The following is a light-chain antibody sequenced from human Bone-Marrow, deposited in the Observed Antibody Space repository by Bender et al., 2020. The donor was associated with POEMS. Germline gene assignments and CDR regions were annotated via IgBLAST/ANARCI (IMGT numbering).Light chain of an antibody. CDR3: SAYAGSDNFVV. CDR2: DVS. Sequence: QSALTQPASVSGSPGESIAISCTGATSDVGSHDLVSWYQQRPGMAPKLLIYDVSKRPSGVSDRFSGSKSGNTASLTVTGLQAEDEADYYCSAYAGSDNFVVFGGGTKLTVL. CDR1: TSDVGSHDL. V-gene: IGLV2-23*02. J-gene: IGLJ2*01.